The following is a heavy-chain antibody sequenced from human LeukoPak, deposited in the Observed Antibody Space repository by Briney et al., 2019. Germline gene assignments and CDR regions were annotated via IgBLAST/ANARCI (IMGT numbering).Heavy chain of an antibody. CDR3: AREEAYCSSSSCHLDY. Sequence: GASVKVSCKASGYTXTGYYMHWVRQAPGQGLEWMGWINPNSGGTNYAQKFQGRVTMTRDTSISTAYMELSRLRSDDTAVYYCAREEAYCSSSSCHLDYWGQGTLVTVSS. CDR2: INPNSGGT. V-gene: IGHV1-2*02. CDR1: GYTXTGYY. J-gene: IGHJ4*02. D-gene: IGHD2-2*01.